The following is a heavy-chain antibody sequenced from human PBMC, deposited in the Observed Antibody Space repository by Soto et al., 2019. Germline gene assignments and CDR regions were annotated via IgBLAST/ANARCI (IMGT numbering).Heavy chain of an antibody. V-gene: IGHV3-23*01. CDR1: GFTFSSYA. D-gene: IGHD3-10*01. J-gene: IGHJ6*02. CDR3: ARGDRGGSGSPASYYYSGLDV. Sequence: EVQLLESGGDLVQPGGSLRLSCAASGFTFSSYAMSWVRQATGKGLEWVSSVSAGGDMTYYADSVKGRFTISRDNSKNELFLQMNSLRAEDTALYYCARGDRGGSGSPASYYYSGLDVWGQGTTVTVSS. CDR2: VSAGGDMT.